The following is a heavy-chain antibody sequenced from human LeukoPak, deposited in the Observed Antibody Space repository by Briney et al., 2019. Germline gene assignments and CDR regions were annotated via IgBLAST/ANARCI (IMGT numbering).Heavy chain of an antibody. CDR2: IYYSGST. CDR3: ASPYYYDSTGWAFDI. Sequence: SETLSLTCTVSGGSISSSSYYWGWIRQPPGKGLEWIGSIYYSGSTYYNPSLKSRVTISVDTSKNQFSLELSSVTAADTAVYYCASPYYYDSTGWAFDIWGQGTMVTVSS. CDR1: GGSISSSSYY. D-gene: IGHD3-22*01. J-gene: IGHJ3*02. V-gene: IGHV4-39*01.